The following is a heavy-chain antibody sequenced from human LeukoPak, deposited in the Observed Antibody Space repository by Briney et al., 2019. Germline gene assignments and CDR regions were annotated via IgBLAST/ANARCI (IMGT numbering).Heavy chain of an antibody. CDR1: GGSISGYY. D-gene: IGHD5-24*01. V-gene: IGHV4-59*01. J-gene: IGHJ4*02. Sequence: SGTLSLTCTVSGGSISGYYWSWIRQPPGKGLEWIGYIYNSGSTTYNPSLKSRVTISVDTSKNQFSLRLRSVTAADTAVYYCARDGLEGSILWGQGTLVTVSS. CDR3: ARDGLEGSIL. CDR2: IYNSGST.